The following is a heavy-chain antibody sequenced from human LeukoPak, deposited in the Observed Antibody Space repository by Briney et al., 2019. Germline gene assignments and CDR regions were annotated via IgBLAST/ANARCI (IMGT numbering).Heavy chain of an antibody. J-gene: IGHJ4*02. D-gene: IGHD1-26*01. Sequence: GGSLRLSCAASGFTFSSYEMNWVRQAPGKGLEWVSYISSSGSTIYYADSVKGRFTISRDNVKNSLYLQMNSLRAEDTAVYYCARDRGSYFSFDYWGQGTLVTVSS. CDR3: ARDRGSYFSFDY. CDR2: ISSSGSTI. V-gene: IGHV3-48*03. CDR1: GFTFSSYE.